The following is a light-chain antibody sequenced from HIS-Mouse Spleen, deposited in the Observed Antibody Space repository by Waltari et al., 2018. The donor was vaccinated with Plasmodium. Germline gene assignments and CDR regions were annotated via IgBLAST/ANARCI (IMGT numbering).Light chain of an antibody. CDR3: AAWDDSLNGV. Sequence: QSVLTQPPSASGTPGQRVTISCSGSSSTIGSNTVNWYQQLPGTAPKLLIYSNNHRPSGVPDRFSGSKSGTSASLAISGLQSEDEADYYCAAWDDSLNGVFGGGTKLTVL. J-gene: IGLJ3*02. V-gene: IGLV1-44*01. CDR2: SNN. CDR1: SSTIGSNT.